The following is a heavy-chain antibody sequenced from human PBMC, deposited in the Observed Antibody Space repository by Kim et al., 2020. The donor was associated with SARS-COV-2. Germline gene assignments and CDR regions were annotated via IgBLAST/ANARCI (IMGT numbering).Heavy chain of an antibody. D-gene: IGHD4-17*01. J-gene: IGHJ4*02. CDR3: VGDYGDVPNYLDF. CDR2: VHQSGNT. CDR1: GYSISRGYY. Sequence: SETLSLTCTVSGYSISRGYYWGWIRQSPGKGLEWIGSVHQSGNTYYNPSLKSRVTISLDTSKNHFSLILSSVTAADTAIYYCVGDYGDVPNYLDFWGQGTLVAVSS. V-gene: IGHV4-38-2*02.